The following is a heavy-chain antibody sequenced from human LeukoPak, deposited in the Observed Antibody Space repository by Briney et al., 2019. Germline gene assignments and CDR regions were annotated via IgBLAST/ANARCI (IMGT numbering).Heavy chain of an antibody. D-gene: IGHD6-13*01. J-gene: IGHJ4*02. V-gene: IGHV3-64*01. Sequence: GGSLRLSCAASGFTFTTYAMHWVRQAPGRGLEYVSAIGANGFSTDYANSVKGRFTISRDNSKNMLYLQMGSLRTEDMAVYYCARESLVSGYTSSWYVFDYWGQGTLVTVSS. CDR1: GFTFTTYA. CDR2: IGANGFST. CDR3: ARESLVSGYTSSWYVFDY.